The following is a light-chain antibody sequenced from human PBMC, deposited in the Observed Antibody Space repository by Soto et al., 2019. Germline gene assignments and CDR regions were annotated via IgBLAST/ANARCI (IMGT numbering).Light chain of an antibody. Sequence: QSALTQPRSASGSPGQSVTISCTGTDSDVGGYNFVSWYQQHPGRAPKLMIYEVYQRPSGVPDRFSGSKSGNTASLTVSGLQTEDEANYYCSSYAAIDNFVIFGGGTKVTV. CDR3: SSYAAIDNFVI. V-gene: IGLV2-8*01. CDR2: EVY. J-gene: IGLJ2*01. CDR1: DSDVGGYNF.